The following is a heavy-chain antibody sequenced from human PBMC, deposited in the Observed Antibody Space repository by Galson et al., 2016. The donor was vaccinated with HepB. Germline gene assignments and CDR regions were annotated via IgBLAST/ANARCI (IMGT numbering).Heavy chain of an antibody. Sequence: SETLSLTCAVSGGSISTSTWWSWVRQPPGKGLEWIGEIFHAGTTNYKPSLRSQVTISVDKSKNQFSLRLTSVTAADTAVHFCAGGAAAGSRTAFDMWGQGTMVTVSS. V-gene: IGHV4-4*02. CDR3: AGGAAAGSRTAFDM. J-gene: IGHJ3*02. CDR2: IFHAGTT. CDR1: GGSISTSTW. D-gene: IGHD6-13*01.